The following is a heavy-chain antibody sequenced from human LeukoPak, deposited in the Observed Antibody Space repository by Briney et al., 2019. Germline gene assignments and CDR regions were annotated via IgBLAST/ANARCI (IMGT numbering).Heavy chain of an antibody. Sequence: GGSLRLSCAASGFTFSSYWMSWVRQAPGKGLEWVANIKQDGSEKYYVDSVKGRFTISRDNTKNSLYLQMNSLRAEDTAVYYCARVVWFGENWFDPWGQGTLVTVSS. CDR3: ARVVWFGENWFDP. D-gene: IGHD3-10*01. CDR1: GFTFSSYW. CDR2: IKQDGSEK. J-gene: IGHJ5*02. V-gene: IGHV3-7*03.